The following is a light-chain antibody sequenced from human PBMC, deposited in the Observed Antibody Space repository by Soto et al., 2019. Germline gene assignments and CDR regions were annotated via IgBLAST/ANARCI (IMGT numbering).Light chain of an antibody. V-gene: IGKV3-15*01. CDR3: QQYNNWPRT. CDR1: QSVSSN. CDR2: GAS. J-gene: IGKJ1*01. Sequence: EIVLTQSPATLSVSPGERATLSCGASQSVSSNLAWYQQKPGQAPRLLIYGASTRATGIPARFSGSGSGTEFTLTISSLQSEDFAVYYCQQYNNWPRTFGPGTKVDI.